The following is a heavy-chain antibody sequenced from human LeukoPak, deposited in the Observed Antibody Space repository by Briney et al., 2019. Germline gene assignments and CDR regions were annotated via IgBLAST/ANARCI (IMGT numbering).Heavy chain of an antibody. CDR1: GGSISSSSYY. Sequence: SETLSLTCTVSGGSISSSSYYWGWIRQPPGKGLEWIGSIYYSGSTYYNPSLKSRVTISVDTSKNQFSLKLSSVTAADTAVYYCARGRMYYDFWSGYYIVRWFDPWGQGTLVTVSS. D-gene: IGHD3-3*01. J-gene: IGHJ5*02. CDR3: ARGRMYYDFWSGYYIVRWFDP. CDR2: IYYSGST. V-gene: IGHV4-39*07.